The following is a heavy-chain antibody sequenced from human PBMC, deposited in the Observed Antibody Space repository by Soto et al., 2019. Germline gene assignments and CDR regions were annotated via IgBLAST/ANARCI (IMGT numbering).Heavy chain of an antibody. V-gene: IGHV3-7*04. CDR1: GFMLSRYW. D-gene: IGHD4-17*01. CDR2: IREDGSER. J-gene: IGHJ4*02. Sequence: GGSLRLSCAASGFMLSRYWMSWVRQAPGKGLEWVANIREDGSERYYVASVEGRFTISRDNTKNSLYLQMSSLRVEDTAVYYCARGRSTVTTFDYWGQGTLVTVSS. CDR3: ARGRSTVTTFDY.